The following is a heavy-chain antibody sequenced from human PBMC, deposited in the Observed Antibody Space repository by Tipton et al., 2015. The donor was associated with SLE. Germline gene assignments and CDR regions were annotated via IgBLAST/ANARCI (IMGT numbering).Heavy chain of an antibody. Sequence: SLRLSCAASGFTFSGYAMSWVRQAPGKGLEWLSGISKDGDSTFYVDSVKGRFTISRDNSKNTLFLQLNSLTAEDTAVYYCAKDYPSGTYWWGQGTLVTVSS. D-gene: IGHD1-26*01. J-gene: IGHJ4*02. V-gene: IGHV3-23*01. CDR2: ISKDGDST. CDR3: AKDYPSGTYW. CDR1: GFTFSGYA.